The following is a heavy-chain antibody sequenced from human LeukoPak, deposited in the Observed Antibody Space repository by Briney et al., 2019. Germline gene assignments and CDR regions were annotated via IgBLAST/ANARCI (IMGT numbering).Heavy chain of an antibody. CDR3: ARRGNSSSHYFDY. V-gene: IGHV3-33*01. CDR1: GFTFSSYG. CDR2: IWYDGSNK. J-gene: IGHJ4*02. D-gene: IGHD6-6*01. Sequence: GRSLRLSCAASGFTFSSYGMHWVRQAPGKGLERVAVIWYDGSNKYYADSVKGRFTISRDNSKNTLYLQMNSLRAEDTAVYYCARRGNSSSHYFDYWGQGTLVTVSS.